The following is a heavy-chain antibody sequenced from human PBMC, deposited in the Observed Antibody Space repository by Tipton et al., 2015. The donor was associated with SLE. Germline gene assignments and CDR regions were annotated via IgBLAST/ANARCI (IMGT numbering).Heavy chain of an antibody. D-gene: IGHD3-3*01. CDR1: GFTFSDYS. V-gene: IGHV4-38-2*01. CDR3: ARALNFWSGYYLDY. J-gene: IGHJ4*02. Sequence: LRLSCAASGFTFSDYSMNWVRQAPGKGLEWIGSIYYSGSTYYNPSLKSRVTISVDTSKNQFSLKLSSVTAADTAVYYCARALNFWSGYYLDYWGQGTLVTVSS. CDR2: IYYSGST.